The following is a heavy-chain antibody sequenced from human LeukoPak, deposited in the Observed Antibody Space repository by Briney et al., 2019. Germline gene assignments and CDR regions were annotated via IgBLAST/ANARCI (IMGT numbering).Heavy chain of an antibody. J-gene: IGHJ4*02. Sequence: PSETLSLTCTVSGGSISSSSYYWGWIRQPPGKGLEWIGRIYYSGSTYYNPSLKSRVTISGDTSKNQFSLNLISVTAADTAVYYCARVSGYCPDGVCRFDFWGQGTLVTVSS. CDR2: IYYSGST. CDR1: GGSISSSSYY. V-gene: IGHV4-39*07. CDR3: ARVSGYCPDGVCRFDF. D-gene: IGHD2-8*01.